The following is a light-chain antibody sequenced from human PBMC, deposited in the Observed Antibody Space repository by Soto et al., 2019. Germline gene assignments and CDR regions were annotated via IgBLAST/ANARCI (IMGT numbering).Light chain of an antibody. CDR3: QQLHSYPLT. J-gene: IGKJ4*01. CDR2: ATS. V-gene: IGKV1-9*01. CDR1: QAINSY. Sequence: IQLTQSPSSLSASVGDRVAITCRASQAINSYLAWYQQKPGKAPNLLIYATSTLESGVPSRFSGSGSGTDFTLTISGLQPEDSAAYYCQQLHSYPLTFGGGTNVEIK.